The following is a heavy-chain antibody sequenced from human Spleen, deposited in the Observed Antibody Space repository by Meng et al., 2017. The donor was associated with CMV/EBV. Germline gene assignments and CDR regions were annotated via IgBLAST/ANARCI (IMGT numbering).Heavy chain of an antibody. V-gene: IGHV1-18*01. CDR3: ARDHGRSSSAVLDY. J-gene: IGHJ4*02. CDR2: ISPYDGP. Sequence: ASVKVSCKASGYTFTNYGISWVRQAPGRGLEWIGWISPYDGPNYARNLRGRVTLTTDTSTTTAYMELRSLRSDDTAVYYCARDHGRSSSAVLDYWGQGTLVTVSS. D-gene: IGHD6-6*01. CDR1: GYTFTNYG.